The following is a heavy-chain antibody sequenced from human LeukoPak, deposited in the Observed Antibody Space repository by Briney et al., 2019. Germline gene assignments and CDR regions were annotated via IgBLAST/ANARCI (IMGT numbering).Heavy chain of an antibody. CDR3: ARDLAGQGRLYCSTTRCSKGAFDI. D-gene: IGHD2-2*01. J-gene: IGHJ3*02. Sequence: ASVKVSCKASGYTFTSYGISWVRRAPGQGLEWMGWISAYNGNTNYAQKLQGRVTMTTDTSTSTAYMELRSLRSDDTAVYYCARDLAGQGRLYCSTTRCSKGAFDIWGQGTMVTVSS. CDR2: ISAYNGNT. CDR1: GYTFTSYG. V-gene: IGHV1-18*01.